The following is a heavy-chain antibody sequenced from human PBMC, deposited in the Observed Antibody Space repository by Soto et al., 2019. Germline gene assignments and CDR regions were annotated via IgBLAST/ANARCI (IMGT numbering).Heavy chain of an antibody. J-gene: IGHJ6*02. V-gene: IGHV4-28*01. CDR1: RYSISSSNW. Sequence: SETLSLTCAVSRYSISSSNWWGWIRQPPGKGLEWIGYIYYSGSTYYNPSLKSRVTMSVDTSKNQFSLKLSSVTAVDAAVYYCARNSAGSSSVYYYGMDVWGQGTTVTVSS. D-gene: IGHD6-6*01. CDR3: ARNSAGSSSVYYYGMDV. CDR2: IYYSGST.